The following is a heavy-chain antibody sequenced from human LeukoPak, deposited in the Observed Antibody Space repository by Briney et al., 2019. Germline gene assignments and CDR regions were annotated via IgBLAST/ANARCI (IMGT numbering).Heavy chain of an antibody. J-gene: IGHJ4*02. CDR1: GFPFTHYY. CDR3: ERGASLVYCGGDCHNALDY. CDR2: INLSGTTT. D-gene: IGHD2-21*02. Sequence: ASVKASCKASGFPFTHYYMLWVRQAPGQGLEWMGIINLSGTTTTYAQKLHGRVTMTRDMSTCTVQMELSSLRSEDTAVDYCERGASLVYCGGDCHNALDYWGQGTLGTV. V-gene: IGHV1-46*01.